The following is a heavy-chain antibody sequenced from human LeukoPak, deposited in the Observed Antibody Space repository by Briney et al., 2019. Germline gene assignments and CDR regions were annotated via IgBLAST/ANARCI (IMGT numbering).Heavy chain of an antibody. CDR1: GYTFTSYY. V-gene: IGHV1-46*01. Sequence: ASVKVSCKASGYTFTSYYMHWVRQAPGQGLEWMGTINPSGGSTSYAQKFQGRVTMTRDTSTSTVYMELRSLRSEDTAVYYCAREVPALLGYYYYGMDVWGQGTTVTVSS. CDR3: AREVPALLGYYYYGMDV. D-gene: IGHD2-2*01. CDR2: INPSGGST. J-gene: IGHJ6*02.